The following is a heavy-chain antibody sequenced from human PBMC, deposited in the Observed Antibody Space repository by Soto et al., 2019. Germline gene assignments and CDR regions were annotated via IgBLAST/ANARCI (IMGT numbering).Heavy chain of an antibody. CDR3: ARGDDYGDYSDYYGMDV. Sequence: EVQLVESGGGLVQPGGSLRLSCAASGFTFSSYWMHWVRQAPGKGLVWVSRINSDGSSTSYADSVKGRFTISRDNAKNTLYRQLTSRRAEDTAVYYCARGDDYGDYSDYYGMDVGGQGTTVTVSS. D-gene: IGHD4-17*01. V-gene: IGHV3-74*01. J-gene: IGHJ6*02. CDR1: GFTFSSYW. CDR2: INSDGSST.